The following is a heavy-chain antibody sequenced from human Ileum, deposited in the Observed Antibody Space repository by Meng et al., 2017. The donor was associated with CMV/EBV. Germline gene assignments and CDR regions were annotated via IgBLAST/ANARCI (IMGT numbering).Heavy chain of an antibody. CDR2: IYYSGST. Sequence: SETLSLTCTVSGGSVSSVSYYWSWIRQPPGKGLEWIGYIYYSGSTNYNPPLKSRVTISVDTSKNQFSLKLSSVTAADTAVYYCAGWELRSTGAFDIWGQGTMVTVSS. D-gene: IGHD1-26*01. CDR3: AGWELRSTGAFDI. J-gene: IGHJ3*02. CDR1: GGSVSSVSYY. V-gene: IGHV4-61*01.